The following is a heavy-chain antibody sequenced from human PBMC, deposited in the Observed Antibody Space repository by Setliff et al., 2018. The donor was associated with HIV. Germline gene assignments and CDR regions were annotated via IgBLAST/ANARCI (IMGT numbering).Heavy chain of an antibody. CDR1: GGSIEFSSYY. D-gene: IGHD1-1*01. CDR3: ARLRGLNLEPFDY. V-gene: IGHV4-39*01. CDR2: VYYSGST. Sequence: PSETLSLTCSGSGGSIEFSSYYWGWIRQPPGKGLEWIGSVYYSGSTYYNPSLKSRLTISVDTSTNKFSLKLSSVTAADTAVYYCARLRGLNLEPFDYWGQGTLVTVSS. J-gene: IGHJ4*02.